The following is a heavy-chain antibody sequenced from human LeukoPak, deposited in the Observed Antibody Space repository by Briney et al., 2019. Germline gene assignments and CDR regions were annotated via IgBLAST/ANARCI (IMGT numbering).Heavy chain of an antibody. J-gene: IGHJ4*02. D-gene: IGHD2-2*01. CDR2: INHSGST. CDR3: ARQLGYCSSTSCYADKVDY. Sequence: ASETLSLTCAVYGGSFSGYYWSWIRQPPGKGLEWIGEINHSGSTNYNPSLKSRVTISVDTSKNQFSLKLSSVTAADTAVYYCARQLGYCSSTSCYADKVDYWGQGTLVTVSS. CDR1: GGSFSGYY. V-gene: IGHV4-34*01.